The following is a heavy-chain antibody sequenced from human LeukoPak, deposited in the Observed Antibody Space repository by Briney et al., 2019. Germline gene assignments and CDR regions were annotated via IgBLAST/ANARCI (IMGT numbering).Heavy chain of an antibody. D-gene: IGHD3-16*01. CDR3: AKAFGVWGGP. CDR2: ISSTSSTE. CDR1: GFIFSNYA. J-gene: IGHJ5*02. Sequence: PGGSLRLSCAASGFIFSNYAMSWVRQAPGKGLEWVSYISSTSSTEYYADSVKGRFTISRDNSKNTLYLQMNSLRAEDTAVYYCAKAFGVWGGPWGQGTLVTVSS. V-gene: IGHV3-23*01.